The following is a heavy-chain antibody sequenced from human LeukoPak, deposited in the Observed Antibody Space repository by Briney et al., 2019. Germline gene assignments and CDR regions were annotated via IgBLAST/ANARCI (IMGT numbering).Heavy chain of an antibody. CDR1: GDSINSGSYY. J-gene: IGHJ4*02. V-gene: IGHV4-61*02. CDR3: ARDGVNYYDISGYDI. Sequence: PSQTLSLTCNVSGDSINSGSYYWTWIRQPVGKGLEWIGRIYTSGSTNYNPSLKSRVTISVDTSKNQFSLKLSSVTAADTAVYYCARDGVNYYDISGYDIWGRGTLVTVSS. CDR2: IYTSGST. D-gene: IGHD3-22*01.